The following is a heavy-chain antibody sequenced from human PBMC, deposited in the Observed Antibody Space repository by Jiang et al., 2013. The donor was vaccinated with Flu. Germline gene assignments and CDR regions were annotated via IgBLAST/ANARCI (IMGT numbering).Heavy chain of an antibody. CDR3: ARTPNSGYSSGYYYYGMDV. Sequence: KPTQTLTLTCTFSGFSLTTIGMCVSWIRQPPGKALEWLARIDWDDDKYYRRSLKTRLTISKDTSKNQVVLTMTNMDPVDTATYYCARTPNSGYSSGYYYYGMDVSGQRDHGHRLL. J-gene: IGHJ6*04. CDR2: IDWDDDK. CDR1: GFSLTTIGMC. D-gene: IGHD5-18*01. V-gene: IGHV2-70*11.